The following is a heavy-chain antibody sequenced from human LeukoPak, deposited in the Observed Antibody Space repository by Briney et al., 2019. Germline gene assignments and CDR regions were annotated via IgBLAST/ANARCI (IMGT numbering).Heavy chain of an antibody. J-gene: IGHJ4*02. V-gene: IGHV4-34*01. CDR2: INHSGST. D-gene: IGHD3-3*01. CDR3: ARVRVHYDFWSGYPDYFDY. CDR1: GGSFSGYY. Sequence: PSETLSLTCAVYGGSFSGYYWSWIRQPPEKGLEWIGEINHSGSTNYNPSLKSRVTISVDTSKNQFSLKLSSVTAADTAVYYCARVRVHYDFWSGYPDYFDYWGQGTLVTVSS.